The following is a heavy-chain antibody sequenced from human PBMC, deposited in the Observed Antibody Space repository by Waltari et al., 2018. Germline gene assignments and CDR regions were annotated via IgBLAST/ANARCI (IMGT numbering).Heavy chain of an antibody. CDR2: ISGSGKDT. V-gene: IGHV3-23*01. Sequence: EVPLLESGGGLVQPGGSLRLSCVGTGFSFSTYGMTWVRQAPGKGLEWVSAISGSGKDTYYADFVKGRFTMSRDNSKNTLYLHMKNVRVDDTAIYYCAKDLRASAGPYWGQGTLVTVSS. CDR1: GFSFSTYG. CDR3: AKDLRASAGPY. J-gene: IGHJ4*02. D-gene: IGHD6-13*01.